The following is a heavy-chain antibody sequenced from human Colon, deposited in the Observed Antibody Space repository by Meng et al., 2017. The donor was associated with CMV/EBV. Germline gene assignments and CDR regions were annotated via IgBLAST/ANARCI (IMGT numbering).Heavy chain of an antibody. CDR1: GFTFSNYW. Sequence: GESLKISCVASGFTFSNYWMTWLRQAPGRGLELVAHIKEDGSQKDFLDSVKGRFTISRDNAKNSLYLQMNSLRAEDTAVYYCARHGFGDYSYYFDHWGQGILVTVSS. J-gene: IGHJ4*02. V-gene: IGHV3-7*01. CDR2: IKEDGSQK. D-gene: IGHD4-17*01. CDR3: ARHGFGDYSYYFDH.